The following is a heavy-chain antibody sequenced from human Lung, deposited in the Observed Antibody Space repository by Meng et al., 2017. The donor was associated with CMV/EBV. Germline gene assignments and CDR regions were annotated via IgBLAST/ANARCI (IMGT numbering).Heavy chain of an antibody. CDR2: ISSSSTYK. D-gene: IGHD2-2*01. CDR3: ARLVFGGAFEI. Sequence: ESLKISCAASGFTFDHYTMNWVRQAPGKGLEWVSSISSSSTYKYYADSVKGRFTISRDNAKNSLYLQMDSLRAEDTAVYYCARLVFGGAFEIWGQGTMVTFSS. CDR1: GFTFDHYT. V-gene: IGHV3-21*01. J-gene: IGHJ3*02.